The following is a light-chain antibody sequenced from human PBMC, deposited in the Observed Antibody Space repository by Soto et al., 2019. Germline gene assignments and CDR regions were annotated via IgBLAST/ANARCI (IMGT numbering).Light chain of an antibody. CDR3: QQYGSSPPMYT. CDR2: GAS. CDR1: QSVSSGY. V-gene: IGKV3-20*01. J-gene: IGKJ2*01. Sequence: EIVLTQSPGTLSLSPGERATLSCRASQSVSSGYLAWYQQKPGQAPRLLISGASSRATGIPDRFSGSGSGTDFTLTISRLAPEDFAVYYCQQYGSSPPMYTFGQGTKLEIK.